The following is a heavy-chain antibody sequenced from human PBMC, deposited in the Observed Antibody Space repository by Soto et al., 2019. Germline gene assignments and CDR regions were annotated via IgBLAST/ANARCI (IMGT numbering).Heavy chain of an antibody. CDR2: IHNSGTT. V-gene: IGHV4-59*01. CDR1: GASINTYY. D-gene: IGHD3-10*01. J-gene: IGHJ4*02. Sequence: QVRLQESGPGLVKPSETLSLTCTVSGASINTYYWAWIRQPPGKGLEWIGYIHNSGTTDYNPSLKSRVTMSVDTSKSQCSLQLSSVTAADTAVYYCARDYGAGIYGIDYWCQGTLVTVSS. CDR3: ARDYGAGIYGIDY.